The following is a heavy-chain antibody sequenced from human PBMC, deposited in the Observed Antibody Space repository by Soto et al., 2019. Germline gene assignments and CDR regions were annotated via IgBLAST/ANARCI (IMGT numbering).Heavy chain of an antibody. V-gene: IGHV4-39*01. CDR2: IYYSGST. J-gene: IGHJ5*02. Sequence: QLQLQESGPGLVKPSETLSLTCTVSGGSISSSSYYWGWIRQPPGKGLEWIGNIYYSGSTYYNPSLKSRVTISVDTSKNQFSLKLSSVTAADTAVYYCALPQYKGPAATGRFDPWGQGTLVTVSS. CDR1: GGSISSSSYY. D-gene: IGHD2-15*01. CDR3: ALPQYKGPAATGRFDP.